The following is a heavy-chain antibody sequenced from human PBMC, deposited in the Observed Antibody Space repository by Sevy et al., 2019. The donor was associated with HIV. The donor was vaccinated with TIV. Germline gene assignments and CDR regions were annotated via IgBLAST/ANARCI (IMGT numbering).Heavy chain of an antibody. CDR1: GFSFDSYG. J-gene: IGHJ6*03. CDR2: ISGSGTRT. CDR3: AKVGGGHYDPDEIGYYFYYYNMDV. D-gene: IGHD3-22*01. Sequence: GGSLRLSCAVSGFSFDSYGMTWVRQAPGKGLEWVSGISGSGTRTYYADSVKGRFIISRDNSKNTLYLQMNSLRSEDTAIYYCAKVGGGHYDPDEIGYYFYYYNMDVWGKGTTVTVSS. V-gene: IGHV3-23*01.